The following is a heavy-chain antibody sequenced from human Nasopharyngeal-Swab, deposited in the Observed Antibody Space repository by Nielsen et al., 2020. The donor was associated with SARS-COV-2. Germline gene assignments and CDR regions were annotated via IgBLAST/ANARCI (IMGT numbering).Heavy chain of an antibody. V-gene: IGHV4-34*01. J-gene: IGHJ5*02. D-gene: IGHD3-22*01. Sequence: WIRQPPGKGPEWIGEINHSGSTNYNPSLKSRVTISVDTSKNQFSLKLSSVTAADTAVYYCARGGVGKHGYYYDSSGQYNWFDPWGQGTLVTVSS. CDR3: ARGGVGKHGYYYDSSGQYNWFDP. CDR2: INHSGST.